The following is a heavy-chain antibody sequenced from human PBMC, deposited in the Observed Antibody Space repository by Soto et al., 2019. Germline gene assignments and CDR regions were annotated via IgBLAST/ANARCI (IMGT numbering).Heavy chain of an antibody. J-gene: IGHJ4*02. CDR2: IYYSGST. D-gene: IGHD3-3*01. V-gene: IGHV4-30-4*01. Sequence: NPSETLSLTCTVSGGSISSGDYYWSWIRQPPGKGLEWIGYIYYSGSTYYNPSLKSRVTISVDTSKNQFSLKLSSVTAADTAVYYCARAAFWSGSNFDYWGQGTLVTVSS. CDR3: ARAAFWSGSNFDY. CDR1: GGSISSGDYY.